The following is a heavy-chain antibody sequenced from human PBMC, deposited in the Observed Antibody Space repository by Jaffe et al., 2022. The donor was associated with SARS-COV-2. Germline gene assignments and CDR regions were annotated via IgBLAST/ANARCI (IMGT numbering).Heavy chain of an antibody. CDR2: ISSSSSTI. J-gene: IGHJ4*02. CDR3: ARDKNSRGVDHLGRY. CDR1: GFTFSSYS. V-gene: IGHV3-48*02. Sequence: EVQLVESGGGLVQPGGSLRLSCAASGFTFSSYSMNWVRQAPGKGLEWVSYISSSSSTIYYADSVKGRFTISRDNAKNSLYLQMNSLRDEDTAVYYCARDKNSRGVDHLGRYWGQGTLVTVSS. D-gene: IGHD3-10*01.